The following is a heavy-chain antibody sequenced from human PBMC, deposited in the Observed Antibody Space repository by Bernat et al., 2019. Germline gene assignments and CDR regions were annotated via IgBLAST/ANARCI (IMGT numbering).Heavy chain of an antibody. J-gene: IGHJ4*02. CDR3: AKVLWGLMFREYPFDY. Sequence: EVQLLESGGGLVQPGGSLRLSCAASGFTFSSYAMSWVRQAPGKGLEWVSAISGSGGSTYYADSVKGRFTISRDNSKNTLYLQMNSLRAEDTAVYYCAKVLWGLMFREYPFDYWGQGTLVTVSS. CDR2: ISGSGGST. D-gene: IGHD3-10*02. V-gene: IGHV3-23*01. CDR1: GFTFSSYA.